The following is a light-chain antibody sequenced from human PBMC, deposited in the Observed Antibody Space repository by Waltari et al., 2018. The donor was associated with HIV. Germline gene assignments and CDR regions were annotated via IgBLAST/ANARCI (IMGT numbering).Light chain of an antibody. CDR1: ALPMKY. V-gene: IGLV3-25*03. CDR2: NDI. Sequence: YELTQSPSMSVSPGQTARNSCSGDALPMKYCCWYQQKPGQAPVLLIYNDIERPAWVPERFSASSSGTTVILTISGVQAEDEAVYYCQSTDSGGTHVVFGGGTKLTVL. CDR3: QSTDSGGTHVV. J-gene: IGLJ2*01.